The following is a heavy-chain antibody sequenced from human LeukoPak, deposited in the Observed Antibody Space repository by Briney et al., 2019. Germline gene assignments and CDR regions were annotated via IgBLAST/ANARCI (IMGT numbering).Heavy chain of an antibody. CDR1: GFTFSSYG. J-gene: IGHJ4*02. Sequence: PGGSLRLSCAASGFTFSSYGMHWVRQAPGKGLEWVAVISYDGSNKYYADSVKGRFTISRDNSKNTLYLQMNSLRAEDTAVYYCARFSSSWYLDYWGQGTLVTVSS. CDR3: ARFSSSWYLDY. CDR2: ISYDGSNK. V-gene: IGHV3-30*03. D-gene: IGHD6-13*01.